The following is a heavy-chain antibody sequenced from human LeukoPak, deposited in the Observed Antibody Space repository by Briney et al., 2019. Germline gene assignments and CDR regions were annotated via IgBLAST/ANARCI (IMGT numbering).Heavy chain of an antibody. CDR3: AAYPDIVVVVAATDWYFDL. D-gene: IGHD2-15*01. V-gene: IGHV3-9*01. Sequence: GRSLRLSCAASGFTFDDYAMHWVRQAPGKGLEWVSGISWNSGSIGYADSVKGRFTISRDNAKNSLYLQMNSLRAEDTALYYCAAYPDIVVVVAATDWYFDLWGQGTLVTVSS. CDR2: ISWNSGSI. CDR1: GFTFDDYA. J-gene: IGHJ2*01.